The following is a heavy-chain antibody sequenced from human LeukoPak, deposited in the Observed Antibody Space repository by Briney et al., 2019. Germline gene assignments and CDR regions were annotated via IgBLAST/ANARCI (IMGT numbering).Heavy chain of an antibody. D-gene: IGHD3-10*01. J-gene: IGHJ5*02. CDR2: ISAYNGNT. Sequence: ALVKVSCKASGYTFTSYGISWVRQAPGQGLEWMGWISAYNGNTNYAQKLQGRVTMTTDTSTSTAYMELRSLRSDDTAVYYCARSTMVRGAHYWFDPWGQGTLVTVSS. CDR1: GYTFTSYG. V-gene: IGHV1-18*01. CDR3: ARSTMVRGAHYWFDP.